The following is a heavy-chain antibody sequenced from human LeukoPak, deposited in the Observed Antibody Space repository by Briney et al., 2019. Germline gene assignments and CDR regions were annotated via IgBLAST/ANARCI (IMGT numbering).Heavy chain of an antibody. J-gene: IGHJ4*02. CDR3: VGEDKY. CDR1: GLSVSSTY. D-gene: IGHD2-15*01. Sequence: GGSLRLSCAASGLSVSSTYMTWVRQAPGKGLEWVSVIYSGGGTNYADSLKGRFSISRDNSKTTLYLQMNSLRAEDTAVYYCVGEDKYWGQGTLVTVSS. V-gene: IGHV3-53*01. CDR2: IYSGGGT.